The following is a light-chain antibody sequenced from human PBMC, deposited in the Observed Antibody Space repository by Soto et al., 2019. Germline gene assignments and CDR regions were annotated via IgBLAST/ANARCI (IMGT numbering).Light chain of an antibody. Sequence: EIVLTQSPGTLSLSPGERATLSCRASQSVSSSYLAWYQQKPGQAPRLLIYGASSRATGIPDRFSGSGSGTEFTLTISRLEPEDFAVYYCQQYGSSPPWTFGQGTKGEI. J-gene: IGKJ1*01. V-gene: IGKV3-20*01. CDR2: GAS. CDR3: QQYGSSPPWT. CDR1: QSVSSSY.